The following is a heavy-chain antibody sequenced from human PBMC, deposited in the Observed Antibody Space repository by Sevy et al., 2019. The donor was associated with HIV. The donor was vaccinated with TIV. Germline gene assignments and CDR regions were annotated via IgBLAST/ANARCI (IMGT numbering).Heavy chain of an antibody. CDR1: EYTFTGYY. D-gene: IGHD3-3*01. J-gene: IGHJ6*02. CDR3: ARRFCGGAKCDEDYYFDMDV. Sequence: ASVEVSCKASEYTFTGYYIHWVRQAPGQGLEWMGCINPDTGVTTYVQKLQGRVSMTRDTSINTAYMELRSLAPDDTAEYFCARRFCGGAKCDEDYYFDMDVWGQGTTVTVSS. CDR2: INPDTGVT. V-gene: IGHV1-2*02.